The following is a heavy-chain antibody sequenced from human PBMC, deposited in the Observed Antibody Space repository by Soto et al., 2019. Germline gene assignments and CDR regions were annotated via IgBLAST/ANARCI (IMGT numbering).Heavy chain of an antibody. CDR2: VSGNSGAI. V-gene: IGHV3-48*02. J-gene: IGHJ4*02. Sequence: PGGSLRLSCAASGFTFSSYSMSWVRQAPGKGPEWVSYVSGNSGAIYYADSVKGRFTISRDNTRNSLYLQMNSLRDEDTAVYYCARGPRNFDYWGQGTLVTVSS. CDR1: GFTFSSYS. CDR3: ARGPRNFDY.